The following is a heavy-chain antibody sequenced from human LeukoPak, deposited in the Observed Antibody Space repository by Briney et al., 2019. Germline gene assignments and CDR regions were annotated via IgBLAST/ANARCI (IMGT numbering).Heavy chain of an antibody. D-gene: IGHD3-22*01. CDR3: ARDKYYYDSSGYYRGHDY. CDR1: GFTFSSYT. V-gene: IGHV3-21*01. Sequence: GGSLRLSCAASGFTFSSYTMSWVRQAPGKGLEWVSTITTIDGNIYYADSVKGRFTISRDNAKNSLYLQMNSLRAEDTAVYYCARDKYYYDSSGYYRGHDYWGQGTLVTVSS. CDR2: ITTIDGNI. J-gene: IGHJ4*02.